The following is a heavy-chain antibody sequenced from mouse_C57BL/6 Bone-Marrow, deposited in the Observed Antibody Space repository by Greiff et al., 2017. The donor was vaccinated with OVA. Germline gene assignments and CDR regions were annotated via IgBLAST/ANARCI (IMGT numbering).Heavy chain of an antibody. CDR2: ISSGGSYT. CDR3: ARHLPYYYGSSYLDY. CDR1: GFTFSSYG. Sequence: EVKLMESGGDLVKPGGSLKLSCAASGFTFSSYGMSWVRQTPDKRLEWVATISSGGSYTYYPDSVKGRFTISRDNAKNTLYLQMSSLKSEDTAMYYCARHLPYYYGSSYLDYWGQGTTLTVSS. J-gene: IGHJ2*01. D-gene: IGHD1-1*01. V-gene: IGHV5-6*01.